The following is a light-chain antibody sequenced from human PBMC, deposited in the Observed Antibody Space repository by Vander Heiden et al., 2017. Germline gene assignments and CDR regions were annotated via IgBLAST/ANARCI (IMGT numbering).Light chain of an antibody. CDR1: QSIDNF. CDR3: QQSYSSPRIT. J-gene: IGKJ5*01. CDR2: AAS. Sequence: DIQMTQSPSSLSASVGDRVTITCRASQSIDNFLNWYQQKPGKAPKLLIYAASKLESWGPSRFSGSGSGTHFSLTISSLQPEDSATYFCQQSYSSPRITFGLGTRLEIE. V-gene: IGKV1-39*01.